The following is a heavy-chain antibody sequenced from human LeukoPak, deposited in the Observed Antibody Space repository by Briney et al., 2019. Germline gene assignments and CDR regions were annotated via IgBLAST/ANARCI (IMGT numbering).Heavy chain of an antibody. Sequence: PSETLSLTCAVSGGSFSGYYWSWIRQPPGKGLEWIGYISYSGSTNYNPSLKSRVTISVDTSRNQFSLKLSSVTAADTAVYYCARGRLGGSGSYYNVLDYWGQGTLVTVSS. CDR3: ARGRLGGSGSYYNVLDY. D-gene: IGHD3-10*01. CDR1: GGSFSGYY. CDR2: ISYSGST. J-gene: IGHJ4*02. V-gene: IGHV4-59*01.